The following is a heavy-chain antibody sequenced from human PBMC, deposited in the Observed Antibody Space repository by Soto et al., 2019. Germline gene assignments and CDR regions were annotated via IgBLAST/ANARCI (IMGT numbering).Heavy chain of an antibody. CDR3: AKGGDYFDY. CDR1: GFTFSSYG. V-gene: IGHV3-30*18. J-gene: IGHJ4*02. Sequence: GGSLRLSCAASGFTFSSYGMHWVRQAPGKGLEWVAVISYDGSNKYYADSVKGRFTISRDNSKNTLYLQMNSLRAEDTAVYYCAKGGDYFDYWGQGTLVAVSS. CDR2: ISYDGSNK.